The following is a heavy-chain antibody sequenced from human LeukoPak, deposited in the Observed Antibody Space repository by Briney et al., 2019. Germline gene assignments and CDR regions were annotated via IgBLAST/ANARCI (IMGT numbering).Heavy chain of an antibody. CDR1: GFTFSSYA. V-gene: IGHV3-23*01. CDR2: ISASGGYT. Sequence: PGGSLRLSCAASGFTFSSYAMSWVRQAPGKGLEWVSAISASGGYTNYADSVKGRFTISRDNSKNTLYLQMHSLRAEDTAVYYCAKRSCSGGSCNFDYWGQGTLVTVSS. CDR3: AKRSCSGGSCNFDY. J-gene: IGHJ4*02. D-gene: IGHD2-15*01.